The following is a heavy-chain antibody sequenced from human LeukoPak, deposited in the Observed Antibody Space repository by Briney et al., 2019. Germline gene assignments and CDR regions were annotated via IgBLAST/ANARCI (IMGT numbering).Heavy chain of an antibody. Sequence: GGSLRLSCAASGFSVIYYTMNWVRQSPGKGLEWVSSISSSSSYADSVKGRFTISRDNAKNSLYLQMNSLRAEDTAVYYCARDESLGDLWSGYFDALDIWGQGTMVTVSS. D-gene: IGHD3-3*01. J-gene: IGHJ3*02. V-gene: IGHV3-21*01. CDR2: ISSSSSY. CDR1: GFSVIYYT. CDR3: ARDESLGDLWSGYFDALDI.